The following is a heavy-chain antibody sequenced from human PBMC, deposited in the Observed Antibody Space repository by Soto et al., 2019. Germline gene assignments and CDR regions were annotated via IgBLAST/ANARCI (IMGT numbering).Heavy chain of an antibody. D-gene: IGHD6-6*01. CDR3: ARWVVSNNWFDP. J-gene: IGHJ5*02. V-gene: IGHV1-2*02. Sequence: GASVKVSCKASGYTFTGHYMHWVRQAPGQGLEWMGWINPNSGGTNYAQKFQGRVTMTRDTSINTAYMELSRLRSDDTAVYYCARWVVSNNWFDPWGQGTLVTVSS. CDR2: INPNSGGT. CDR1: GYTFTGHY.